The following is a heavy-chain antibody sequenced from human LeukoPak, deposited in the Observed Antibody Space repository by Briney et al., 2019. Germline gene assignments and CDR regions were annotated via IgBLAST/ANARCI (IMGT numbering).Heavy chain of an antibody. V-gene: IGHV3-30-3*01. Sequence: PGGSLRLSCAASGFTFSSYAMSWVRQAPGKGLEWVAVISYDGSNKYYADSVKGRFTISRDNSKNTLYLQMNSLRAEDTAVYYCARGVSRTGYYYYGMDVWGQGTTVTVSS. CDR2: ISYDGSNK. J-gene: IGHJ6*02. CDR1: GFTFSSYA. CDR3: ARGVSRTGYYYYGMDV. D-gene: IGHD3-3*02.